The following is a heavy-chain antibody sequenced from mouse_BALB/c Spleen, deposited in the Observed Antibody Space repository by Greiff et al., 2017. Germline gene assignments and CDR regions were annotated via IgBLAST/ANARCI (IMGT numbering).Heavy chain of an antibody. J-gene: IGHJ3*01. CDR2: ISSGGST. CDR1: GFTFSSYA. Sequence: EVKLMESGGGLVKPGGSLKLSCAASGFTFSSYAMSWVRQTPEKRLEWVASISSGGSTYYPDSVKGRFTISRDNARNILYLQMSSLRSEDKAMYYCARENYGSSYLFAYWGQGTLVTVSA. D-gene: IGHD1-1*01. CDR3: ARENYGSSYLFAY. V-gene: IGHV5-6-5*01.